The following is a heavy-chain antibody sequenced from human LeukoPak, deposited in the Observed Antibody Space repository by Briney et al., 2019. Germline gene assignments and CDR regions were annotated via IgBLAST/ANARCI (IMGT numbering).Heavy chain of an antibody. CDR3: ARDRLYDPYGMDV. V-gene: IGHV4-30-4*08. D-gene: IGHD3-22*01. J-gene: IGHJ6*02. Sequence: SETLSLTCTVSGGSISSYYWSWIRQPPGKGLEWIGYIYYSGSTYYNPSLKSRVTISVDTSKNQFSLKLSSVTAADTAVYYCARDRLYDPYGMDVWGQGTTVTVSS. CDR2: IYYSGST. CDR1: GGSISSYY.